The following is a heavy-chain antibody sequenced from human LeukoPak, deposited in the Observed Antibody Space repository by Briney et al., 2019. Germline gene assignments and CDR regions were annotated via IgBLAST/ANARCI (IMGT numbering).Heavy chain of an antibody. CDR1: GFTFSSYS. V-gene: IGHV3-21*01. Sequence: GGSLRLSCAASGFTFSSYSMNWVRQAPGKGLEWVSSISSSSSYIYYADSVKGRFTISRDNAKNSLYLQMNSLRAEDTAVYYCASMPDYGWYFDLWGRGTLVTVSS. CDR2: ISSSSSYI. J-gene: IGHJ2*01. D-gene: IGHD2/OR15-2a*01. CDR3: ASMPDYGWYFDL.